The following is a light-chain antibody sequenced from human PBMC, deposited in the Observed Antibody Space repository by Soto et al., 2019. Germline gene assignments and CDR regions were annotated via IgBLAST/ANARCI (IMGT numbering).Light chain of an antibody. CDR2: GAT. CDR3: QQYDDLPSIT. Sequence: DIQMTQSPSSMSASIGDRVTITCQASQDIGNSLNWYQQLPGKPPKLLIYGATNLEAGVQLRFSGAGSWTHCTFTVASLEPEYIATYSCQQYDDLPSITFGQGTRLEIK. CDR1: QDIGNS. V-gene: IGKV1-33*01. J-gene: IGKJ5*01.